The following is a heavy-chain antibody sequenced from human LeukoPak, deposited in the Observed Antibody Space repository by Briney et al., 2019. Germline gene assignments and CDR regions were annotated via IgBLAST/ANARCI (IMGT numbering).Heavy chain of an antibody. CDR1: GGSISSSSYY. Sequence: SETLSLTCTVSGGSISSSSYYWGWIRQPPGKGLEWIGSIYYSGSTYYNPSLKSRVTISVDTSKNHFSLKLSSVTAADTAVYYCARQVVVPAAMAYYYYGMDVWGQGTTVTVSS. V-gene: IGHV4-39*01. J-gene: IGHJ6*02. D-gene: IGHD2-2*01. CDR3: ARQVVVPAAMAYYYYGMDV. CDR2: IYYSGST.